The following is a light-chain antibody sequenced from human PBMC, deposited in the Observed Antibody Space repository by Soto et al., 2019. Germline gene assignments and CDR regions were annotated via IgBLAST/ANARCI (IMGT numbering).Light chain of an antibody. CDR2: GAS. CDR3: QQYNNWPGT. V-gene: IGKV3-15*01. J-gene: IGKJ1*01. Sequence: EIVLTQSPATLSLSPGERATLSCRASQSISIYLAWYQQKPGQAPRLLIYGASTRATGIPARFSGSGSGTEFTLTISSLQSEDFAVYYCQQYNNWPGTFGQGTKVDIK. CDR1: QSISIY.